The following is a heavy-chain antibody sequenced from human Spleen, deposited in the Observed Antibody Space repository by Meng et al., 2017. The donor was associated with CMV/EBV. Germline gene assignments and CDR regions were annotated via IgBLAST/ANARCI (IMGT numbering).Heavy chain of an antibody. CDR2: IIPIFGTA. CDR1: SNA. J-gene: IGHJ4*02. V-gene: IGHV1-69*05. D-gene: IGHD3-22*01. CDR3: ARGNYYDSSGYYGARGYYFDY. Sequence: SNAVSWVRQAPGQGLEWMGGIIPIFGTANYAQKFQGRVTITTDESTSTAYMELSSLRSEDTAVYYCARGNYYDSSGYYGARGYYFDYWGQGTLVTVSS.